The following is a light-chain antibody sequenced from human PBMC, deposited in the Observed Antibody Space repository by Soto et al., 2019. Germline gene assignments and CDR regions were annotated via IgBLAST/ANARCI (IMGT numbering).Light chain of an antibody. CDR3: SSYAGSNNLHVL. CDR2: EVI. V-gene: IGLV2-8*01. CDR1: SSDVGGYEY. Sequence: QSALTQPPSASGSPGQSVTISCTGSSSDVGGYEYVSWYQQHPGKAPTLIIYEVIKRPSGVPDRFSGSKSGNTSSLTVYGLQAEDEADYYCSSYAGSNNLHVLFGGGTKLTVL. J-gene: IGLJ2*01.